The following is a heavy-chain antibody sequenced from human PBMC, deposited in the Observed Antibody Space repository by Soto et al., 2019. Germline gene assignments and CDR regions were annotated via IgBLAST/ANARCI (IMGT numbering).Heavy chain of an antibody. CDR1: GFTFSGSA. CDR3: TRTSSVGRFLEWQSSPKDYYYYYMDV. Sequence: GGSLRLSCAASGFTFSGSAMHWVRQASGKGLEWVGRIRSKANSYATAYAASVKGRFTISRDDSKNTAYLQMNSLKTEDTAVYYCTRTSSVGRFLEWQSSPKDYYYYYMDVWGKGTTVTVSS. J-gene: IGHJ6*03. CDR2: IRSKANSYAT. V-gene: IGHV3-73*01. D-gene: IGHD3-3*01.